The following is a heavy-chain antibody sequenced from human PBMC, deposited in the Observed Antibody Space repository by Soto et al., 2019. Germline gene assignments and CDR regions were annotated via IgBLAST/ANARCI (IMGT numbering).Heavy chain of an antibody. CDR1: GGSINSGGYY. CDR2: IYYSGDT. V-gene: IGHV4-31*03. D-gene: IGHD2-15*01. Sequence: QVQLQESGPGLVKPSQTLSPTCTVSGGSINSGGYYWSWIRQHPGKGLEWIGKIYYSGDTSYNPSLKSRATMSIDTSKNQFSLKMTSVTAADTAVYYCARDGDCSGGSCYLGYGLDVWGRGTTVTVSS. CDR3: ARDGDCSGGSCYLGYGLDV. J-gene: IGHJ6*02.